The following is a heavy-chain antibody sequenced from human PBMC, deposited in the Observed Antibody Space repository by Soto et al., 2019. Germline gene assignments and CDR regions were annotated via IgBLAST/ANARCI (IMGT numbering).Heavy chain of an antibody. V-gene: IGHV3-23*01. Sequence: GGSLRLCCAASGFTFSSYAMSWVRQAPGKGLEWVSAISGSGGSTYYADSVKGRFTISRDNSKNTLYLQMNSLRAEDTAVYYCAKDKTAMEGYNWFDPWGQGTLVTVSS. J-gene: IGHJ5*02. CDR1: GFTFSSYA. CDR2: ISGSGGST. D-gene: IGHD5-18*01. CDR3: AKDKTAMEGYNWFDP.